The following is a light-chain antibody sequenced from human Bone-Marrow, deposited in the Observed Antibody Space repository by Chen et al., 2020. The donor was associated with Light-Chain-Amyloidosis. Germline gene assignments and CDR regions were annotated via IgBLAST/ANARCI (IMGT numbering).Light chain of an antibody. CDR1: SSDVGRYYS. CDR3: ASRTNATALGGM. J-gene: IGLJ3*02. V-gene: IGLV2-14*03. Sequence: QSALTQPASVSGSPGQSITISCTGSSSDVGRYYSVSWYQQHPGKGPKLIIYDVSNRHSGISNRFSGAQSGNTASLTISGLHDEDEADYYCASRTNATALGGMSGRGTKLTVL. CDR2: DVS.